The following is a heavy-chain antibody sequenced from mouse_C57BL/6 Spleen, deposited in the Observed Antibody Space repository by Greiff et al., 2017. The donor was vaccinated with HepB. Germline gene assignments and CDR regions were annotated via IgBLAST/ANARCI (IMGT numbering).Heavy chain of an antibody. CDR1: GYAFSSSW. Sequence: VQLQQSGPELVKPGASVKISCKASGYAFSSSWMNWVKQRPGKGLEWIGRIYPGDGDTNYNGKFKGKATLTADKSSSTAYMQLSSLTSEDSAVYFCARTIYYDYDWFAYWGQRTLVTVSA. J-gene: IGHJ3*01. V-gene: IGHV1-82*01. D-gene: IGHD2-4*01. CDR3: ARTIYYDYDWFAY. CDR2: IYPGDGDT.